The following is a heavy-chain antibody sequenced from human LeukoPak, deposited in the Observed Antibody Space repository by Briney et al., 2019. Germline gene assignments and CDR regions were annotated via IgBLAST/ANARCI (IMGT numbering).Heavy chain of an antibody. CDR2: IYTSGST. J-gene: IGHJ3*02. CDR3: ARELPYYYDSSGYCPNDAFDI. Sequence: SETLSLTCTVSGGSISSGSYYWSWIRQPAGKGLEWIGRIYTSGSTNYNPSLKSRVTISVDTSKNQFSLKLSSATAADTAVYYCARELPYYYDSSGYCPNDAFDIWGQGTMVTVSS. D-gene: IGHD3-22*01. CDR1: GGSISSGSYY. V-gene: IGHV4-61*02.